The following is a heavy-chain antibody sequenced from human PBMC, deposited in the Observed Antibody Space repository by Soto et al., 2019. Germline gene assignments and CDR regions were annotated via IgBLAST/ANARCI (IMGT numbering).Heavy chain of an antibody. V-gene: IGHV3-48*02. CDR1: GFTFSAYS. Sequence: GGSLRLSCEASGFTFSAYSMNWVRQAPGKGLEWVSYIISSSSTIYYADSVKGRFTISRDNAKSSVYLQMNSLRDEDTAVYYCARDRPADYWGQGTLVTVSS. CDR3: ARDRPADY. J-gene: IGHJ4*02. CDR2: IISSSSTI.